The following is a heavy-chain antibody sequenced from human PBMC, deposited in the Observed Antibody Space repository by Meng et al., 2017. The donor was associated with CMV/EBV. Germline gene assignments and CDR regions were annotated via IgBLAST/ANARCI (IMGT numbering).Heavy chain of an antibody. D-gene: IGHD2-2*02. CDR1: GLTFSSYS. V-gene: IGHV3-21*01. CDR2: ISSSSSYI. CDR3: ARDLSNGAVVQAAIYYYYYGMDV. Sequence: GESLKISCAASGLTFSSYSMNWVRQAPGKGLEWVSSISSSSSYIYYADSVKGRFTISRDNAKNSLYLQMNSLRAEDTAVYYCARDLSNGAVVQAAIYYYYYGMDVWGQGTTVTVSS. J-gene: IGHJ6*02.